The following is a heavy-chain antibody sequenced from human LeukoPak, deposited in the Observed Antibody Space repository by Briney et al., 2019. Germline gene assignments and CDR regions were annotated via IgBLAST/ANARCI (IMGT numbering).Heavy chain of an antibody. Sequence: SETLSLTCTVSGGSISSYYWSWIRQPPGKGLEWIGYIYYSGSTNYNPSLKSRVTISVDTSKNQFSLKLSSVTAADTAVYYCARRQGRRGIVGATILKGAFDIWGQGTMVTVSS. CDR2: IYYSGST. V-gene: IGHV4-59*01. CDR1: GGSISSYY. CDR3: ARRQGRRGIVGATILKGAFDI. J-gene: IGHJ3*02. D-gene: IGHD1-26*01.